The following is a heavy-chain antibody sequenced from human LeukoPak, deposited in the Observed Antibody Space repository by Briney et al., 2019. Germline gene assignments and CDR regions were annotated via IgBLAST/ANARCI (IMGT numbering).Heavy chain of an antibody. Sequence: GGSLRLSCAASGFTFDDYAMHWVRQAPGKGLEWVSGISWNSGSIGYADSVKGRFTISRDNAKNSMYLQMNSLRAEDTALYYCAKDLTAAGKGPADYGGQGTLVTVSS. J-gene: IGHJ4*02. D-gene: IGHD6-13*01. CDR2: ISWNSGSI. V-gene: IGHV3-9*01. CDR3: AKDLTAAGKGPADY. CDR1: GFTFDDYA.